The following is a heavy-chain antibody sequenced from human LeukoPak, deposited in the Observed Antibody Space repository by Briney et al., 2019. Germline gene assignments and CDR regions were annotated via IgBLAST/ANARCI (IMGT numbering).Heavy chain of an antibody. CDR2: INPSGGST. CDR3: ARRYYYDSSGYYFLDY. D-gene: IGHD3-22*01. Sequence: ASVKVSCKASGYTFTSYYMHWVRQAPGQGLEWMGIINPSGGSTSYAQKFQGRVTMTRDMSTSTVYMELSSLRSEDTAVYYCARRYYYDSSGYYFLDYWGQGTLVTVSS. CDR1: GYTFTSYY. V-gene: IGHV1-46*01. J-gene: IGHJ4*02.